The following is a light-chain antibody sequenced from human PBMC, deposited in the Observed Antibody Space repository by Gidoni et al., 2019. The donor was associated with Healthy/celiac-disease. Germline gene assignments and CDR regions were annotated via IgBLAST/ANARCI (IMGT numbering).Light chain of an antibody. J-gene: IGKJ4*01. CDR2: GAS. CDR1: QSVSSN. Sequence: EIVMTQSPDTLSVSPGERATLSCRASQSVSSNLAWYQQKPGQAPRLLIYGASTRATGIPARFSGSGSGTEFTLTISSLQSEDFAVYYCQQYNNWPLTFCGGTKVEIK. CDR3: QQYNNWPLT. V-gene: IGKV3-15*01.